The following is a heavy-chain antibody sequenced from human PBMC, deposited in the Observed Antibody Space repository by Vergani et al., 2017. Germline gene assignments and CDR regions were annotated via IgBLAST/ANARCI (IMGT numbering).Heavy chain of an antibody. J-gene: IGHJ6*02. CDR2: INHSGST. V-gene: IGHV4-34*01. D-gene: IGHD6-13*01. Sequence: QVQLQQWGAGLLKPSETLSLTCAVYGGSFSGYYWSWIRQPPGKGLEWIGEINHSGSTNYNPSLKSRVTISVDTSKNQFSLKLSSVTAADTAVYYCARGPTKSRAAAGRGNYYYYGMDVWGQGTTVTVSS. CDR1: GGSFSGYY. CDR3: ARGPTKSRAAAGRGNYYYYGMDV.